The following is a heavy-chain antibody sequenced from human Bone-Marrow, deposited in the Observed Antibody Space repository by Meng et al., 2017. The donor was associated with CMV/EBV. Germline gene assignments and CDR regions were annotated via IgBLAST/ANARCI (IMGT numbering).Heavy chain of an antibody. Sequence: GESLKISCAASGFTFSSYWMSWVRQAPGKGLEWVANIKQDGSAKYYVDSVKGRFTISRDNAKNSLYLQMNSLRAEDTAVYYCAKGLSNYDSWSGFDYWGQGTLVTVYS. CDR3: AKGLSNYDSWSGFDY. CDR2: IKQDGSAK. D-gene: IGHD3-3*01. CDR1: GFTFSSYW. J-gene: IGHJ4*02. V-gene: IGHV3-7*01.